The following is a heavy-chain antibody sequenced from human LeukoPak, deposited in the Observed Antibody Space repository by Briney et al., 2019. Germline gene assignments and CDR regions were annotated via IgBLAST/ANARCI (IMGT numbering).Heavy chain of an antibody. Sequence: ASVKVSCKASGYTFTSYGISWVGQAPGHGVEWMGWISAYNGNTNYAQKLQGRVTMTTDTSTSTGDMELRSLRSDDTAVYYCARDFRGYYFDYWGQGTLVTVSS. CDR3: ARDFRGYYFDY. D-gene: IGHD5-24*01. J-gene: IGHJ4*02. V-gene: IGHV1-18*01. CDR1: GYTFTSYG. CDR2: ISAYNGNT.